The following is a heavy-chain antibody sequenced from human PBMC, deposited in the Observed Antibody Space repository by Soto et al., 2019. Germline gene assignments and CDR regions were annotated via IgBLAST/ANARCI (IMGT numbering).Heavy chain of an antibody. CDR3: ARANCSHGVCADAFDI. D-gene: IGHD2-8*01. J-gene: IGHJ3*02. CDR2: IDETSATT. V-gene: IGHV3-48*01. CDR1: GFTFRSYE. Sequence: GGSLRLSCVASGFTFRSYEMDWLRHVPGRGLEWVAYIDETSATTHFANSVRGRFTISRDNAKNSLYLEMNSLSAEDSAVYYCARANCSHGVCADAFDIWGQGTMVTVSS.